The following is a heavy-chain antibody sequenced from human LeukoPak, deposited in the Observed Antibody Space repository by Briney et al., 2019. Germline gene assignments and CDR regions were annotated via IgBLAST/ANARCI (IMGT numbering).Heavy chain of an antibody. J-gene: IGHJ4*02. V-gene: IGHV3-33*01. CDR3: ARDMAVAGSSGNDY. D-gene: IGHD6-19*01. Sequence: PGGSLRRSWAASGFTFSSYGMHWVRQAPGKGLEWVAVIWYDGSNKYYADSVKRRFTISRDNSKNTLYLQMNSLRAEDTAVYYCARDMAVAGSSGNDYWGQGTLVTVSS. CDR2: IWYDGSNK. CDR1: GFTFSSYG.